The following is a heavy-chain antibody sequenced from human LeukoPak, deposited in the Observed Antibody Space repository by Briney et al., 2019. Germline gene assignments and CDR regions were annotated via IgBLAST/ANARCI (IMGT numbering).Heavy chain of an antibody. Sequence: GGSLRLSCAASGFTFSSYAMHWVRQAPGKGLEWVAVISYDGSNKYYADSVKGRFTISRDNSKNTLYLQMNSLRAEDTAVYYCARGYDYDDAFDIWGQGTMVTVSS. V-gene: IGHV3-30*04. CDR2: ISYDGSNK. CDR1: GFTFSSYA. CDR3: ARGYDYDDAFDI. J-gene: IGHJ3*02. D-gene: IGHD5-12*01.